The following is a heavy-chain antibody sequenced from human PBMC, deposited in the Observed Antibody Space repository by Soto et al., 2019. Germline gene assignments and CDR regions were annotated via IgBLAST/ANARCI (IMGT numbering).Heavy chain of an antibody. V-gene: IGHV3-30*03. D-gene: IGHD4-17*01. CDR1: GFTFSSYG. Sequence: ESGGGVVQPGRSLRLSCAASGFTFSSYGMHWVRQAPGKGLEWVAVISHDGSNKYYADSVKGRFTISRDNSKNTLYLQMNSLRAEDTAVYYCARGNGDYVAFDIWGQGTMVTVSS. CDR3: ARGNGDYVAFDI. J-gene: IGHJ3*02. CDR2: ISHDGSNK.